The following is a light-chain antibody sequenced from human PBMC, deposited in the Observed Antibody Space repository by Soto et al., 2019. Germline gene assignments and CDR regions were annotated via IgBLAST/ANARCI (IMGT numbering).Light chain of an antibody. Sequence: DIFLTQSPATLSVSPWERTTLSCMASQSVGGNLAWYQQKPGQAPRLLIYGASSRATGIPDRFSGSGSGTDFTLAISRVEPEDFAVYYCQQYGSLPITFGQGTRLEIK. CDR3: QQYGSLPIT. CDR2: GAS. J-gene: IGKJ5*01. V-gene: IGKV3-20*01. CDR1: QSVGGN.